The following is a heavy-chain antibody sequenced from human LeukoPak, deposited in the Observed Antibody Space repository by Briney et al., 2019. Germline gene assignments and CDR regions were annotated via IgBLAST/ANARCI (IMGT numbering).Heavy chain of an antibody. CDR1: GYTFTGYY. CDR3: ARDPGTDYNGDYYFDY. V-gene: IGHV1-2*02. J-gene: IGHJ4*02. CDR2: INPNSGGT. D-gene: IGHD4-17*01. Sequence: ASVKVSFKASGYTFTGYYMHWVRQAPGQGLEWMGWINPNSGGTNYAQKFQGRVTMTRDTSISTAYMELSRLRSDDTAVYYCARDPGTDYNGDYYFDYWGQGTLVTVSS.